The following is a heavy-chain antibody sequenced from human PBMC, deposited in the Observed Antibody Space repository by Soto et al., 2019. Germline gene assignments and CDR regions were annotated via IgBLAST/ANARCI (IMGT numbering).Heavy chain of an antibody. CDR3: ARDQGITGTTIDY. Sequence: QVQLVQSGAEVKKPGSSVKVSCKASGGTFSSYTISWVRQAPGQGLEWVGRIIPILGIANYAQKFQGRVTITADKSTSTAYMELSSLRSEDTAVYYCARDQGITGTTIDYWGQGTLVTVSS. V-gene: IGHV1-69*08. J-gene: IGHJ4*02. D-gene: IGHD1-20*01. CDR1: GGTFSSYT. CDR2: IIPILGIA.